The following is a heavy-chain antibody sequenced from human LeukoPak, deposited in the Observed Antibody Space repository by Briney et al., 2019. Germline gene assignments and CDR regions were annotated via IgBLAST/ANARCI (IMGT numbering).Heavy chain of an antibody. V-gene: IGHV3-7*01. J-gene: IGHJ6*02. CDR2: IKKDGSEK. CDR3: ARVAHYYDFWSGYYSYYGMDV. D-gene: IGHD3-3*01. CDR1: GFTFSSYW. Sequence: GGSLRLSCAASGFTFSSYWMSWVRKAPGKGLEGVANIKKDGSEKYYVDSVKGRFTISRDNAKNSLYLQMNSLRAEDTAVYYCARVAHYYDFWSGYYSYYGMDVWGQGTTVTVSS.